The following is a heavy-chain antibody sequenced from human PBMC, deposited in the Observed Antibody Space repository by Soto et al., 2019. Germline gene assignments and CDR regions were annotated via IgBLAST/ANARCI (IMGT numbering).Heavy chain of an antibody. CDR2: VFSNDEK. J-gene: IGHJ4*02. CDR1: GFSLSNARMG. CDR3: ARVDERAYTGYGLYYFDS. Sequence: KESGPMLVKPTETLTLTCTVSGFSLSNARMGVSWIRQSPGKALEWLAHVFSNDEKSYSTSLKSRLTISKDTSKSQVVLIMANLDPADTATYYCARVDERAYTGYGLYYFDSWGQGTLVTVSS. D-gene: IGHD5-12*01. V-gene: IGHV2-26*01.